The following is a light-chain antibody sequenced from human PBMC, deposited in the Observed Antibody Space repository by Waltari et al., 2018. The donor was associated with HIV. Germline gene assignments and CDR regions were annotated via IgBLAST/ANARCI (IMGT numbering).Light chain of an antibody. CDR2: DDS. J-gene: IGLJ2*01. CDR1: NLGSNS. V-gene: IGLV3-21*04. CDR3: QVWDSSSDHVV. Sequence: SYVLTQPPSVSVAPGKTARITCGANNLGSNSVHWYQQKPGQAPLLVIYDDSDRPSGIPERFSGSNSGNTATLTISRVEAGDEADYYCQVWDSSSDHVVFGGGTKLTVL.